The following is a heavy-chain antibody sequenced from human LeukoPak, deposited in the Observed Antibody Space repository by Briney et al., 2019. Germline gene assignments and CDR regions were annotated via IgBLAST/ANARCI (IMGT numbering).Heavy chain of an antibody. CDR1: GYSISSGYY. J-gene: IGHJ4*02. V-gene: IGHV4-38-2*02. CDR2: IDHSGST. CDR3: ARGTATSSSWADSSSWYFDY. Sequence: KASETLSLTCTVSGYSISSGYYWGRIRQPPGKGLEWTGSIDHSGSTYYNPSLKSRITISVDTSKNQFSLKLSSVTAADTAVYYCARGTATSSSWADSSSWYFDYWGQGTLVTVSS. D-gene: IGHD6-13*01.